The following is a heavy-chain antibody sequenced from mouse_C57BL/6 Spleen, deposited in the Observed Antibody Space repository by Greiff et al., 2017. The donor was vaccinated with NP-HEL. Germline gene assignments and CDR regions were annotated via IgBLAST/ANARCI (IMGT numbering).Heavy chain of an antibody. CDR2: IYPGDGGT. V-gene: IGHV1-80*01. Sequence: QVQLQQSGAELVKPGASVKISCKASGYAFSSYWMNWVKQRPGKGLEWIGQIYPGDGGTNYNGKFKGKATLTADKSSSTAYMQLSSLTSEDSAVYFCARDTTVVPSYWYFDVWGTGTTVTVSS. J-gene: IGHJ1*03. D-gene: IGHD1-1*01. CDR3: ARDTTVVPSYWYFDV. CDR1: GYAFSSYW.